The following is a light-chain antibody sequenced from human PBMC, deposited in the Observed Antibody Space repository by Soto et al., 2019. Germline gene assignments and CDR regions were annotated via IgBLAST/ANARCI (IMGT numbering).Light chain of an antibody. V-gene: IGKV3-11*01. CDR3: QQRSNWPPS. CDR2: DAS. CDR1: QSVSSY. J-gene: IGKJ4*01. Sequence: EIVLTQSPATLSLSPGERATLSCRASQSVSSYLALYQQKPGQAHRLLIYDASNRATGIPARFSGSGSGTDFTLTISSLEPEDFAVYYCQQRSNWPPSFGGGTKVEIK.